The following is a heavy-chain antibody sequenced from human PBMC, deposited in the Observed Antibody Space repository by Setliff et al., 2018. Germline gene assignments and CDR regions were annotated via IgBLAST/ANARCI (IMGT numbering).Heavy chain of an antibody. CDR2: INPNSGGT. V-gene: IGHV1-2*04. D-gene: IGHD1-7*01. CDR1: GYTFTGYY. J-gene: IGHJ3*02. Sequence: ASVKVSCKASGYTFTGYYMHWVRQAPGQGLEWMGWINPNSGGTNYAQKFQGWGTMTRDTSISTAYMELSRLRSDDTAVYYCARGPAGTYAFDIWGQGTMVTVSS. CDR3: ARGPAGTYAFDI.